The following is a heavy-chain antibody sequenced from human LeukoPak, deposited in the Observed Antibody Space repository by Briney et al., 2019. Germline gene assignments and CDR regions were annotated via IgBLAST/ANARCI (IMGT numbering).Heavy chain of an antibody. D-gene: IGHD5-18*01. CDR1: GFTFSSYS. CDR2: ISSSSSTI. CDR3: ARVMVVDTAMATTDY. J-gene: IGHJ4*02. V-gene: IGHV3-48*01. Sequence: GGSLRLSCAASGFTFSSYSMNWVRQAPGKGLEWVSYISSSSSTIYYADSVKGRFTISRDNAKNSLYLQMNSLRAEDTAVYYCARVMVVDTAMATTDYWGQGTLVTVSS.